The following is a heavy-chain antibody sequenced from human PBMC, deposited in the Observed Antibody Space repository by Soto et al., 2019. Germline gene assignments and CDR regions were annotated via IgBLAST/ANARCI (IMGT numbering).Heavy chain of an antibody. J-gene: IGHJ4*02. Sequence: SETLSLTCTVSGGSISSSSYYWGWIRQPPGKGLEWIGSIYYSGSTYYNPSLKSRVTISVDTSKNQFSLKLSSVTAADTAVYYCAVVYSSGWYNYWGQGTLVTVSS. CDR3: AVVYSSGWYNY. CDR1: GGSISSSSYY. CDR2: IYYSGST. D-gene: IGHD6-19*01. V-gene: IGHV4-39*01.